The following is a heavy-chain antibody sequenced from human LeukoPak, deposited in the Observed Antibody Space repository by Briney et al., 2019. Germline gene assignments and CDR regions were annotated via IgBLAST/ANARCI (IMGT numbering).Heavy chain of an antibody. CDR1: GYTFTSYG. V-gene: IGHV1-18*01. D-gene: IGHD3-3*01. CDR3: ARVGYYDFWSGYSAFDY. Sequence: ASVKVSCKASGYTFTSYGISWVLQAPGQGLEWMGWISAYNGNTNYAQKLQGRVTMTTDTSTSTAYMELRSLRSDDTAVYYCARVGYYDFWSGYSAFDYWGQGTLVTVSS. CDR2: ISAYNGNT. J-gene: IGHJ4*02.